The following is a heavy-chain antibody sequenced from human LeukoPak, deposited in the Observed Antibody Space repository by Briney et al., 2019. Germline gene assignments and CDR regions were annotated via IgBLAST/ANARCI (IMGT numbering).Heavy chain of an antibody. D-gene: IGHD1-1*01. CDR3: ARALGSISH. V-gene: IGHV1-8*01. CDR1: GYTFSSCD. CDR2: INPNSGNT. Sequence: ASVKVSCKASGYTFSSCDINWVRQAPGQGLEWMGWINPNSGNTSFAQKFQGRVTMTRDTSINTAYMELSSLRSEDTAVYYCARALGSISHWGQGPLVTVSS. J-gene: IGHJ4*02.